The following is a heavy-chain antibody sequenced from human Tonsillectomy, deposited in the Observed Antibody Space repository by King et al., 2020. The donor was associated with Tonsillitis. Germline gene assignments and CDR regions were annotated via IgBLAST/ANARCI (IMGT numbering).Heavy chain of an antibody. Sequence: VQLVESGGGVVQPGGSLRLSCAASGFTFTSHGMHWVRQAPGKGLEWVAFIHYDGANKYYAASVKGRFTISRDNSQNPLYLRVNSLRAEDTAVYYCAKGFRSRYYYFDYWGQGTLVTVSS. D-gene: IGHD3-3*01. CDR3: AKGFRSRYYYFDY. CDR2: IHYDGANK. V-gene: IGHV3-30*02. CDR1: GFTFTSHG. J-gene: IGHJ4*02.